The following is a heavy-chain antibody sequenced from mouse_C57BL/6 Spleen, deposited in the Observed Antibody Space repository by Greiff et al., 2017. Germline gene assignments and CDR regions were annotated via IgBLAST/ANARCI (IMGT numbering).Heavy chain of an antibody. D-gene: IGHD1-1*01. CDR2: ISSGGSYT. CDR1: GFTFSSYG. CDR3: ARLSLYYGSSYYAMDY. V-gene: IGHV5-6*01. J-gene: IGHJ4*01. Sequence: EVQRVESGGDLVKPGGSLKLSCAASGFTFSSYGMSWVRQTPDKRLEWVATISSGGSYTYYPDSVKGRFTISRDNAKNTLYLQMSSLKSEDTSMYYCARLSLYYGSSYYAMDYWGQGTSVTVSS.